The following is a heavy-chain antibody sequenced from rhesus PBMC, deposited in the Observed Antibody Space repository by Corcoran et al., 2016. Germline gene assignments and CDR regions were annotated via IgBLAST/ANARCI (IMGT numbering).Heavy chain of an antibody. CDR2: IYGGSGST. J-gene: IGHJ6*01. Sequence: QVQLQESGPGLVKPSATLSLTCVVSGGSISSTSWTWLRQPPGKGLEWIGRIYGGSGSTSYNPSLTSRVTSSTDTSKNQFSLKLSSVTAADTAMYYCASAYGLDSWGQGVVVTVSS. CDR1: GGSISSTS. CDR3: ASAYGLDS. V-gene: IGHV4-147*01.